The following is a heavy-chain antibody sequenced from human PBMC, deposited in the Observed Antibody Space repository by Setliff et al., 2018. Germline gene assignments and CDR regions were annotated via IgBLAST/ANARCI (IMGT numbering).Heavy chain of an antibody. V-gene: IGHV1-46*03. D-gene: IGHD3-3*01. Sequence: ASVKVSCKASGYTLSKYYMHWVRPAPGQGLEWMGIINPSGGLTKYAQKFQGRVTMTSDTSTNTVYLEVSSLRSEDTAVYFCARDRFYNSWSGTSITAPHDAFDIWGQGTMVTVSS. CDR1: GYTLSKYY. CDR2: INPSGGLT. J-gene: IGHJ3*02. CDR3: ARDRFYNSWSGTSITAPHDAFDI.